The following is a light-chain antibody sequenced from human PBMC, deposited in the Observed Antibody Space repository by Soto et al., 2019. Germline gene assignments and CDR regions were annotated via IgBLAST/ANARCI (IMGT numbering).Light chain of an antibody. CDR3: QQYDNLLIS. CDR2: DAS. Sequence: DIQMTQSPSSLSASVGDRVTITCQASQDISNYLNWYQQKPGKAPKLPIYDASNLETGVPSRFSGSGSGTDFTFTISSLQPEDIATYYCQQYDNLLISFGPGTKVDIK. CDR1: QDISNY. J-gene: IGKJ3*01. V-gene: IGKV1-33*01.